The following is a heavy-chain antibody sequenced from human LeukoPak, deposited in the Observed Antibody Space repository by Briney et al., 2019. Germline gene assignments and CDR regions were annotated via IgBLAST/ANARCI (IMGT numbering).Heavy chain of an antibody. D-gene: IGHD2-21*01. CDR1: GFTFSSYW. CDR2: IYYSGYS. V-gene: IGHV4-59*08. CDR3: ARHSIASDGARLFDY. Sequence: PGGSLRLSCAASGFTFSSYWMSWVRQAPGKGLEWIGYIYYSGYSNYNPSLKSRVSMSVDTSKNQFSLKLTSVTAADTAVYYCARHSIASDGARLFDYWGRGTLVTVSS. J-gene: IGHJ4*02.